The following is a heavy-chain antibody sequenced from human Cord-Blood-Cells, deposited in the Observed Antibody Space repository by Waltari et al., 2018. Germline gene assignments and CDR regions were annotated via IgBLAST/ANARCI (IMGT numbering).Heavy chain of an antibody. J-gene: IGHJ4*02. CDR1: GGSISSSSYY. CDR2: IYYSGST. D-gene: IGHD6-13*01. V-gene: IGHV4-39*01. CDR3: ARHLDRAAAGIDY. Sequence: QLQLQESGPGLVKPSETLSLTCTVSGGSISSSSYYWGWIRQPPGKGLEWIGSIYYSGSTYYNPSLKSRVTISVDTSKNQFSLKLSSVTAADTAVYYCARHLDRAAAGIDYWGQGTPVTVSS.